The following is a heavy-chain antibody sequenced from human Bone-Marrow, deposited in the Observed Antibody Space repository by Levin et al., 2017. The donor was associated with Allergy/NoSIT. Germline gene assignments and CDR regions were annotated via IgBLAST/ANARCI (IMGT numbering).Heavy chain of an antibody. J-gene: IGHJ4*02. Sequence: QTGESLKISCAVSGFTVSNHYMSWVRQAPGKGLEWVSVIYSAGSTYYADSVRGRFTISRDNSKNTLFLQMNSLRADDTAVYYCARGGPYGYWGQGTLVTVSS. CDR1: GFTVSNHY. CDR3: ARGGPYGY. CDR2: IYSAGST. V-gene: IGHV3-53*01. D-gene: IGHD3-16*01.